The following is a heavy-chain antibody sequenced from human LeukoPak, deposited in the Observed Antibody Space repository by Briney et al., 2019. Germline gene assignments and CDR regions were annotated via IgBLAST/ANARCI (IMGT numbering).Heavy chain of an antibody. CDR2: INSDGST. CDR3: ARGLSGYASSLGY. Sequence: GGSLRLSCAASRFTFSSYWMHWVRQAPGKGLVWVSRINSDGSTSYADSVRGRFSISRDNAKNTLYLQMNSLRAEDTAVYYCARGLSGYASSLGYWGQGTLVTVSA. V-gene: IGHV3-74*01. J-gene: IGHJ4*02. D-gene: IGHD6-6*01. CDR1: RFTFSSYW.